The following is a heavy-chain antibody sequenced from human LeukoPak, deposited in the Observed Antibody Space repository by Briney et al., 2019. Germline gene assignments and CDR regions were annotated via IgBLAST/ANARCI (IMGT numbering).Heavy chain of an antibody. CDR3: AKDTSPIVARAFDI. CDR2: ISWNSGSI. J-gene: IGHJ3*02. CDR1: GFTFDDYV. D-gene: IGHD5-12*01. V-gene: IGHV3-9*01. Sequence: GGSLRLSCAASGFTFDDYVMHWVRQAPGKGLEWVSGISWNSGSIGYADSVKGRFTISRDNAKNSLYLQMNSLRAEDTALYYCAKDTSPIVARAFDIWGQGTTVTVSS.